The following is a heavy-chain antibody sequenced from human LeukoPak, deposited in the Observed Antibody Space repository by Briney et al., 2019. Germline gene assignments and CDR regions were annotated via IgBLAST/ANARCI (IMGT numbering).Heavy chain of an antibody. D-gene: IGHD2-21*01. CDR1: GGSFSGYY. CDR2: INHSGST. CDR3: ARGGIPDY. V-gene: IGHV4-34*01. J-gene: IGHJ4*02. Sequence: SETLSLTCAVSGGSFSGYYWSWIRQPPGKGLEWIGEINHSGSTNYNPSLKSRVTISVDTSKNQFSLKLSSVTAADTAVYYCARGGIPDYWGQGILVTVSS.